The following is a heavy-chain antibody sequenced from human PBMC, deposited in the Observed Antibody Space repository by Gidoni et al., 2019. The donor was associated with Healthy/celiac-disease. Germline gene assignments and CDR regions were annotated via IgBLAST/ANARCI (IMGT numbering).Heavy chain of an antibody. CDR2: IRSKANSYAT. CDR3: VGRLPDYYYYGMDV. J-gene: IGHJ6*02. Sequence: EVQLVESGGGLVQPGGSLKLSCAASGFTFSVYAMHWVRQASGKGLGWVGRIRSKANSYATAYAASVKGRFTISRDDSKNTAYLQMNSLKTEDTAVYYCVGRLPDYYYYGMDVWGQGTTVTVSS. CDR1: GFTFSVYA. V-gene: IGHV3-73*02. D-gene: IGHD2-15*01.